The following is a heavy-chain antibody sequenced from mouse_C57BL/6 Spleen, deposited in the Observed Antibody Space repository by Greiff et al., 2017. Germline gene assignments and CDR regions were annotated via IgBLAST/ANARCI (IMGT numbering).Heavy chain of an antibody. D-gene: IGHD3-1*01. J-gene: IGHJ1*03. V-gene: IGHV7-3*01. Sequence: EVKVVESGGGLVQPGGSLSLSCAASGFTFTDYYMSWVRQPPGKALEWLGFIRNKANGYTTEYSASVKGRFTISRDNSQSILYLQMNALRAEDSATYYCARYPSGGYWYFDVWGTGTTVTVSS. CDR3: ARYPSGGYWYFDV. CDR1: GFTFTDYY. CDR2: IRNKANGYTT.